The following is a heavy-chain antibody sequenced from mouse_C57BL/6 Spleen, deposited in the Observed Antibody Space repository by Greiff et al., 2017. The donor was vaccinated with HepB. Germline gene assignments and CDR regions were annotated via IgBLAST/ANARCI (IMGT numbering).Heavy chain of an antibody. CDR1: GFTFSDYG. CDR3: ARAYYSKAWFAY. J-gene: IGHJ3*01. Sequence: EVKLVESGGGLVKPGGSLKLSCAASGFTFSDYGMHWVRQAPEKGLEWVAYISSGSSTIYYADTVKGRFTISRDNAKNTLFLQMTSLRSEDTAMYYCARAYYSKAWFAYWGQGTLVTVSA. D-gene: IGHD2-12*01. CDR2: ISSGSSTI. V-gene: IGHV5-17*01.